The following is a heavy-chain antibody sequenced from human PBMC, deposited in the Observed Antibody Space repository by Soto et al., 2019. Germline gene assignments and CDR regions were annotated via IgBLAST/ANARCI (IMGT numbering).Heavy chain of an antibody. CDR3: ARNFHSYYYASSGYYPVCPIDY. CDR1: GGTFSSYA. J-gene: IGHJ4*02. D-gene: IGHD3-22*01. CDR2: IIPIFGTA. V-gene: IGHV1-69*13. Sequence: GASVKVSWKASGGTFSSYAISWVRQAPGQGLECMGGIIPIFGTANYAQKFQGRVKITADESTSTAYMELRSLRSEDTAVYYCARNFHSYYYASSGYYPVCPIDYWGQGTLVTV.